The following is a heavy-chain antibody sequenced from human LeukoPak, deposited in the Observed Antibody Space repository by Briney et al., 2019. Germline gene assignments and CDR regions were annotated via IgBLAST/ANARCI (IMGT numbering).Heavy chain of an antibody. V-gene: IGHV3-20*04. Sequence: PGGSLRLSCGASGFTFDDYGMSWVRQAPGKGLEWVSGINWSDGSAGYADSVKGRFTISRDNAKNSLYLQMNSLRAEDTALYYCARDSGDYGPGGYWGQGTLVTVSS. CDR2: INWSDGSA. D-gene: IGHD4-17*01. CDR1: GFTFDDYG. CDR3: ARDSGDYGPGGY. J-gene: IGHJ4*02.